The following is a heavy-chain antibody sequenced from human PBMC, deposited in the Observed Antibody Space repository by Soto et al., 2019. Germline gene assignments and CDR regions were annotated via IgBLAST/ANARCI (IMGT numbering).Heavy chain of an antibody. V-gene: IGHV2-5*02. D-gene: IGHD4-17*01. CDR2: IYWDDDK. CDR1: GISLSTSGVG. CDR3: TQSRGYGRFNS. Sequence: QITLKESGPTLVKPTQTLTLTCTFSGISLSTSGVGVGWIRQPPGKALEWLALIYWDDDKRYSPSLKRRLTITYDTSKNQLVLTMTTLDPGDTATDNCTQSRGYGRFNSWAQGALSPSPQ. J-gene: IGHJ4*02.